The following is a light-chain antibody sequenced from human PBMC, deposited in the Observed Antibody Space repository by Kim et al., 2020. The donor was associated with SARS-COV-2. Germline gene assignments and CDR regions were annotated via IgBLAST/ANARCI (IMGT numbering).Light chain of an antibody. J-gene: IGLJ2*01. V-gene: IGLV4-69*01. CDR1: SGHSSYG. Sequence: GASVKLTCTLSSGHSSYGIAWHQRQPEKGARYLMKLNSDGTHSKGDGIPDRFAGSSAGAERYLTSSSLQSEDEADYYCQTWGTGVVFGGGTQLTVL. CDR3: QTWGTGVV. CDR2: LNSDGTH.